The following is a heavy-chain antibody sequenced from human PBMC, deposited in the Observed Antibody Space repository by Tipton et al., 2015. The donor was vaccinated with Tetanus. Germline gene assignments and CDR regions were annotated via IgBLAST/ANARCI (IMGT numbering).Heavy chain of an antibody. J-gene: IGHJ5*02. CDR1: GGSLSSGTYY. Sequence: TLSLTCTVSGGSLSSGTYYWDWIRQPPGKGLEWIGNIYYNGNTLQNPSLKSRVTLSLDKSKNQFSLRLRSVTAADTAVYYCARSADNWFDPWGPGTVVTVSS. CDR2: IYYNGNT. CDR3: ARSADNWFDP. V-gene: IGHV4-39*01.